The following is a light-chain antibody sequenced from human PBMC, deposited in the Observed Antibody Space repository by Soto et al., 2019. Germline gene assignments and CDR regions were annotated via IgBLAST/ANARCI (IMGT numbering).Light chain of an antibody. CDR2: RTS. V-gene: IGKV3-15*01. CDR3: QQYNNWPRAT. J-gene: IGKJ4*01. Sequence: VMTQSAATLSVSPGESATLSCRASQSISSNLAWYQQKPGQAPRLLMFRTSSRATGFPARFSGSGSGTEFNLTISSLQSEDFGVYYCQQYNNWPRATFGGGTKVDI. CDR1: QSISSN.